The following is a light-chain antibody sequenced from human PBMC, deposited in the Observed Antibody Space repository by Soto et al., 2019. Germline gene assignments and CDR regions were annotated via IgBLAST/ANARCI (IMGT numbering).Light chain of an antibody. Sequence: EIVLTQSPGTLPLSPGERATLSCRASQSVSSSYLDWYQQKPGQAPRLLIYGASSRATGIPDRFSGSGSGTAFTLTISRLEPEDFAVYYCQQYGGSPPYTFGQATKLEIK. J-gene: IGKJ2*01. CDR1: QSVSSSY. V-gene: IGKV3-20*01. CDR2: GAS. CDR3: QQYGGSPPYT.